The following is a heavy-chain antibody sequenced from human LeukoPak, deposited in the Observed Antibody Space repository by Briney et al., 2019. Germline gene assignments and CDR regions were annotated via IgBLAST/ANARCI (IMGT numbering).Heavy chain of an antibody. CDR2: IYYSGST. V-gene: IGHV4-39*07. CDR1: GGSISSSSYY. CDR3: ASMYYDFWSGYLNYFDY. Sequence: PSETLSLTCTVSGGSISSSSYYWGWIRQPPGKGLEWIGSIYYSGSTYYNPSLKSRVTISVDTSKNQFSLKLSSVTAADTAVYYCASMYYDFWSGYLNYFDYWGQGTLVTVSS. D-gene: IGHD3-3*01. J-gene: IGHJ4*02.